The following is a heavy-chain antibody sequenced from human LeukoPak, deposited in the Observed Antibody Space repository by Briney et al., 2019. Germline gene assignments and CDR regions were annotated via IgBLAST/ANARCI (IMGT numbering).Heavy chain of an antibody. CDR2: ISSSGSTI. Sequence: PGGSLRLSCAASGFTFSDYCMSWIRQAPGKGLEWVSYISSSGSTIYYADSVKGRFTISRDNAKNSLYLQMNSLRAEDTAVYYCARDPILTGYNWFDPWGQGTLVTVSS. D-gene: IGHD3-9*01. CDR3: ARDPILTGYNWFDP. CDR1: GFTFSDYC. V-gene: IGHV3-11*01. J-gene: IGHJ5*02.